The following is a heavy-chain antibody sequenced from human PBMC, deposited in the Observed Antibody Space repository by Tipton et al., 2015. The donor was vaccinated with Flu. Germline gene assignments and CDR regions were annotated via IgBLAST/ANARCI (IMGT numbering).Heavy chain of an antibody. CDR1: GGSFSGYY. CDR3: ARAYCSGGSCYNGVVGY. CDR2: INHSGST. Sequence: TLFLTCAVYGGSFSGYYWSWIRQPPGKGLEWIGEINHSGSTNYNPSLKSRVTISVDTSKNQFSLKLSSVTAADTAVYYCARAYCSGGSCYNGVVGYWGQGTLVTVSS. D-gene: IGHD2-15*01. J-gene: IGHJ4*02. V-gene: IGHV4-34*01.